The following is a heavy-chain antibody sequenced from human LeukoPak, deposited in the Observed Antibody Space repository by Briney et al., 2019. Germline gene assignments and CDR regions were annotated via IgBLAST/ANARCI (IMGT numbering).Heavy chain of an antibody. V-gene: IGHV4-59*12. D-gene: IGHD2-8*01. CDR1: GGSISSYY. J-gene: IGHJ6*03. CDR3: ARMVRSYYYMDV. CDR2: IYYSGST. Sequence: PSETLSLTCTVSGGSISSYYWSWIRQPPGKGLEWIGYIYYSGSTNYNPSLKSRVTISVDTSKNQFSLKLSSVTAADTAVYYCARMVRSYYYMDVWGKGTTVTVSS.